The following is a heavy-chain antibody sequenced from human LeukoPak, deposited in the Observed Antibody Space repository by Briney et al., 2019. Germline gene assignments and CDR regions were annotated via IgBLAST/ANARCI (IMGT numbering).Heavy chain of an antibody. J-gene: IGHJ6*02. D-gene: IGHD4-17*01. V-gene: IGHV3-43*02. CDR2: ISGDGGST. CDR3: AKDHHGDRYYYGMDV. Sequence: GGSLRLSCAASGFTFDDYAMHWVRQAPGKGLEWVSLISGDGGSTYYADSVKGRFTISRDNSKNSLYLQMNSLRTEDTALYYCAKDHHGDRYYYGMDVWGQGTTVTVSS. CDR1: GFTFDDYA.